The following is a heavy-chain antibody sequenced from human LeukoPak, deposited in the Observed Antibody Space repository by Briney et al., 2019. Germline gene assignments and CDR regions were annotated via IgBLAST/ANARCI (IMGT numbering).Heavy chain of an antibody. V-gene: IGHV3-23*01. Sequence: PGGSLRPSCAASGFTFSSYAMSWVRQAPGKGLEWVSAISGSGGSTYYADSVKGRFTISRDNSKNTLYLQMNSLRAEDTAVYYCANEGLPAAISSWFDPWGQGTLVTVSS. CDR1: GFTFSSYA. CDR3: ANEGLPAAISSWFDP. D-gene: IGHD2-2*01. CDR2: ISGSGGST. J-gene: IGHJ5*02.